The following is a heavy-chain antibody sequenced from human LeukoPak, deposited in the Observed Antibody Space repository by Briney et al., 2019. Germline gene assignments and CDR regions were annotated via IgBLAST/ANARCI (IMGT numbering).Heavy chain of an antibody. CDR2: IYTSGST. CDR3: AGTPRGWYAPPRDYSDY. CDR1: GGSISSYY. Sequence: SETLSLTCTVSGGSISSYYWSWIRQPAGKGLEWIGRIYTSGSTNYNPSLKSRVTMSVDTSKNQFSLKLSSVTAADTAVYYCAGTPRGWYAPPRDYSDYWGQGTLVTVSS. D-gene: IGHD6-19*01. V-gene: IGHV4-4*07. J-gene: IGHJ4*02.